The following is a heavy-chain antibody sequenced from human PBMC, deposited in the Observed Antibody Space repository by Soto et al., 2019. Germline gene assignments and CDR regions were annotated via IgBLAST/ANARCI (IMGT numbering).Heavy chain of an antibody. V-gene: IGHV1-3*01. Sequence: ASVKVSCKASGYTFTSYAMHWVRQAPGQRLEWMGWINAGNGNTKYSQKFQGRVTITRDTSASTAYMELSSLRSEDTAVYYCARDGSSGWYWFDPWGQGTLVTVSS. CDR2: INAGNGNT. D-gene: IGHD6-19*01. J-gene: IGHJ5*02. CDR3: ARDGSSGWYWFDP. CDR1: GYTFTSYA.